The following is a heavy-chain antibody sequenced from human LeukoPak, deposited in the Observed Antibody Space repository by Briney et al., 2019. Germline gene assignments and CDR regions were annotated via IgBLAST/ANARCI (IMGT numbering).Heavy chain of an antibody. CDR2: IYYSGST. CDR3: ASFPPYMVRTDAFDI. D-gene: IGHD3-10*01. Sequence: SETLSLTCTVSGDSISSYYWSWIRQPPGKGLEWIGYIYYSGSTYYNPSLKSRVTISVDTSKNQFSLKLSSVTAADTAVYYCASFPPYMVRTDAFDIWGQGTMVTVSS. CDR1: GDSISSYY. V-gene: IGHV4-59*01. J-gene: IGHJ3*02.